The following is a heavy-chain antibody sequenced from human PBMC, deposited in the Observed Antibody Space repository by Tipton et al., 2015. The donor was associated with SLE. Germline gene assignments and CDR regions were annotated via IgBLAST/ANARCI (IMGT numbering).Heavy chain of an antibody. CDR1: GGSISSGGYY. V-gene: IGHV4-61*08. CDR3: ASTGVNYRRRAFDI. CDR2: IHYTESA. J-gene: IGHJ3*02. D-gene: IGHD5-24*01. Sequence: TLSLTCTVSGGSISSGGYYWSWIRQPPGKGLEWIGYIHYTESANYNPSLRSRVTTSVDTSKNQLSLKLSSVTAADTAVYYCASTGVNYRRRAFDIWGQGTMVTVSS.